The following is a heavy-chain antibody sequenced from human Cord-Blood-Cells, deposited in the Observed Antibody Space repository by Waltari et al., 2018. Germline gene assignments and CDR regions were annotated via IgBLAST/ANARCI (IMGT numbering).Heavy chain of an antibody. CDR3: ARDIATYSVWGYFDL. V-gene: IGHV4-30-4*08. J-gene: IGHJ2*01. D-gene: IGHD1-26*01. Sequence: QVQLQESGPGLVKPSQTLSLTCTVSGGSISRGDSSWSLIRQPPGKGLEWIGYIYYSGSTYYNPSLKSRVTISVDTSKNQFSLKLSSVTAADTAVYYCARDIATYSVWGYFDLWGRGTLVTVSS. CDR1: GGSISRGDSS. CDR2: IYYSGST.